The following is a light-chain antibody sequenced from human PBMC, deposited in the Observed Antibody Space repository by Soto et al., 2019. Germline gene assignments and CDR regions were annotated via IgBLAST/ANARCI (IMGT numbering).Light chain of an antibody. V-gene: IGKV3D-20*02. CDR1: QSVTSSY. J-gene: IGKJ4*01. CDR2: GAS. Sequence: EIVLTQSPGTLSLSPGERATLSCRASQSVTSSYLAWYQQKPGQAPRLLIYGASSRATGIPDRFSGSGSGTDFTLTISGLELDDFAVYYCQQRTTWPPPTFGGGTTVEIK. CDR3: QQRTTWPPPT.